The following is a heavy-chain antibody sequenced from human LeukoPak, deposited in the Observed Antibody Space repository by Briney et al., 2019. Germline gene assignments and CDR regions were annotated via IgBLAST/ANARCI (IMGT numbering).Heavy chain of an antibody. Sequence: PGGSLRLSCAASGFTVSSYYMRWVRQAPGKGLEWVSVIYSGGSTYYADYVKSRLTTSRNNSTNTPYFQLKNLRAEETAVDYCARRGFPRGWFDPWGQGTLVTVSS. V-gene: IGHV3-66*04. CDR1: GFTVSSYY. CDR2: IYSGGST. J-gene: IGHJ5*02. D-gene: IGHD3-22*01. CDR3: ARRGFPRGWFDP.